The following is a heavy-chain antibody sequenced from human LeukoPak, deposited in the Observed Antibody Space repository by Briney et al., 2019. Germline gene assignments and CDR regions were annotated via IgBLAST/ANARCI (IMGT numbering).Heavy chain of an antibody. CDR2: ISTSSSYI. CDR3: ARVLGYYYDSRGHDY. V-gene: IGHV3-21*01. D-gene: IGHD3-22*01. Sequence: PGRSLRLSCAASGFTFSSYNMNWVRQAPGKGLEWVSSISTSSSYIYYADSVKGRFTISRDNAKNSLYLQMNSLRGEDTAVYYCARVLGYYYDSRGHDYWGQGTLVTVSS. J-gene: IGHJ4*02. CDR1: GFTFSSYN.